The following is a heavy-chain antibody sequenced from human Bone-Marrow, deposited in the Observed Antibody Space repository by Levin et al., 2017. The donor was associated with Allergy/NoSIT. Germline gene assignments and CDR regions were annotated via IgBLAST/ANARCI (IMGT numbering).Heavy chain of an antibody. V-gene: IGHV3-74*01. J-gene: IGHJ4*02. CDR1: GFTFSPRW. D-gene: IGHD2-8*01. CDR2: IHPDGSIT. CDR3: TSGLVYGNGHEY. Sequence: QAGGSLRLSCAAAGFTFSPRWMHWVRQAPGKGLVWVSSIHPDGSITRYADFVKGRFTISRDNAKNTLYLQMNSLRAEDTAVYYCTSGLVYGNGHEYWGQGTLVTVSS.